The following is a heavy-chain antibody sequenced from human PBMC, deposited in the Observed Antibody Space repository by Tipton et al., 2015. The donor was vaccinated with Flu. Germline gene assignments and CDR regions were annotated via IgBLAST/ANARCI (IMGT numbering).Heavy chain of an antibody. V-gene: IGHV3-30*18. CDR3: AKNRDEYNLDAFDF. Sequence: SLRLSCAASGFTFSSYWMHWVRQAPGEGLEWVAIILSDGTRRYNTDSVKGRFFISRDSSTNTLFLQMNSLSADDTAVYYCAKNRDEYNLDAFDFWGQGTVVTVSS. D-gene: IGHD5-24*01. CDR1: GFTFSSYW. J-gene: IGHJ3*01. CDR2: ILSDGTRR.